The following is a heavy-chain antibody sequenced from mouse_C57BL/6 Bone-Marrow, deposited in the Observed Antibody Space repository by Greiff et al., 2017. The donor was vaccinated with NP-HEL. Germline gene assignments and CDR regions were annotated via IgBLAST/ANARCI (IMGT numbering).Heavy chain of an antibody. J-gene: IGHJ2*01. CDR2: IWRGGST. V-gene: IGHV2-5*01. D-gene: IGHD2-3*01. CDR1: GFSLTSYG. Sequence: QVQLKESGPGLVQPSQSLSITCTVSGFSLTSYGVHWVRQSPGKGLEWLGVIWRGGSTDYNAAFMSRLSITKDNSKSQIFFKMNSLQAEDTAIYYCAKWGDYDGYDEGYFDYWGQGTTLTVSS. CDR3: AKWGDYDGYDEGYFDY.